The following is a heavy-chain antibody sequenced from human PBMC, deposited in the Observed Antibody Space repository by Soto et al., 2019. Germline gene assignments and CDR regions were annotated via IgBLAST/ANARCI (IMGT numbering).Heavy chain of an antibody. V-gene: IGHV3-30-3*01. D-gene: IGHD3-22*01. CDR2: ISYDGSNK. CDR1: GFTFSSYA. Sequence: QVQLVESGGGVVQPGRSLRLSCAASGFTFSSYAMHWVRQAPGKGLEWVAVISYDGSNKYYADSVKGRFTISRDNSKNTLYLQMNSLRAEDTAVYYCASQVVIDAFDIWGQGTMVTVSS. CDR3: ASQVVIDAFDI. J-gene: IGHJ3*02.